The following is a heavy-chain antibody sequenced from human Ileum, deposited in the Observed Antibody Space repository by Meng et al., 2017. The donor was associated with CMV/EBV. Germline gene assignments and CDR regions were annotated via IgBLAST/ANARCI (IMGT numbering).Heavy chain of an antibody. CDR2: ITTGGST. D-gene: IGHD2-2*01. CDR3: AKSSRQEYQLLLDF. CDR1: GFTFTRYG. J-gene: IGHJ4*02. V-gene: IGHV3-23*01. Sequence: LSLTCAASGFTFTRYGMTWVRQAPGKGLEWVSGITTGGSTYYADSVKGRFTISRDNSENTLYLQMNSLRVDDTAVYFCAKSSRQEYQLLLDFWGQGTLVTVSS.